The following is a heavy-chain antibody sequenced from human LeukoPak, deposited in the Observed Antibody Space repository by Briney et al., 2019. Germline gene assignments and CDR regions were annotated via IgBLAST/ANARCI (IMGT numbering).Heavy chain of an antibody. D-gene: IGHD3-10*01. J-gene: IGHJ4*02. CDR1: GYTFTGYY. CDR2: INPNSGGT. V-gene: IGHV1-2*02. Sequence: ASVKVSCKASGYTFTGYYMHWVRQAPGQGLERMGWINPNSGGTNYAQKFQGRVTMTRDTSIGTAYMELSRLRSDDTAVYYCARGRRPGYYGSGSYAYWGQGTLVTVSS. CDR3: ARGRRPGYYGSGSYAY.